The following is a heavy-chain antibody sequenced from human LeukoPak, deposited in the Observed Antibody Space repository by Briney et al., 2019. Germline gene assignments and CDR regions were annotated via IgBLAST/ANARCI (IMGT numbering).Heavy chain of an antibody. Sequence: SETLSLTCAVYGGSFGGYYWSWIRQPPGKGLEWIGEINHSGSTNYNPSLKSRVTISVDTSKNQFSLKLSSVTAADTAVYYCARLRPGYDAFDIWGQGTMVTVSS. CDR2: INHSGST. J-gene: IGHJ3*02. CDR3: ARLRPGYDAFDI. D-gene: IGHD6-13*01. CDR1: GGSFGGYY. V-gene: IGHV4-34*01.